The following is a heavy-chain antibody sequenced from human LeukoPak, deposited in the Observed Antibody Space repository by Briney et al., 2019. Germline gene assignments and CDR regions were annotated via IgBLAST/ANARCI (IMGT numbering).Heavy chain of an antibody. V-gene: IGHV3-48*01. CDR3: ARAQNYDFWSGYYDWFDP. D-gene: IGHD3-3*01. Sequence: PGGSLRLSCAASGFTFSSYSMNWVRQAPGKGPEWVSYISSSSSTIYYADSVKGRFTISRDNAKNSLYLQMNSLRAEDTAVYYCARAQNYDFWSGYYDWFDPWGQGTLVTVSS. J-gene: IGHJ5*02. CDR1: GFTFSSYS. CDR2: ISSSSSTI.